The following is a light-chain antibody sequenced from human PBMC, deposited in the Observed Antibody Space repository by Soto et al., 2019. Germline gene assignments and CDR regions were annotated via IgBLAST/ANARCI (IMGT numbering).Light chain of an antibody. J-gene: IGLJ1*01. CDR3: SAYTVSRTYV. CDR1: GSDIGAYNT. Sequence: QSALTQPASVSGSPGQSITISCTGTGSDIGAYNTVTWYQQHPRRVPKLMIYEVTNRPSGISNRFSGSKSGNTASLTISGLQGEDEADYYCSAYTVSRTYVFGTGTKVTVL. CDR2: EVT. V-gene: IGLV2-14*01.